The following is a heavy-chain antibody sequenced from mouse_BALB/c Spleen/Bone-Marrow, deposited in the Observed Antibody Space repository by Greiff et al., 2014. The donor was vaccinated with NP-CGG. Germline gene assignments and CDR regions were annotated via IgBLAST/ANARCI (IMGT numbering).Heavy chain of an antibody. J-gene: IGHJ2*01. CDR3: ARGAPYYFDY. D-gene: IGHD3-1*01. V-gene: IGHV1S56*01. Sequence: VQLQQSGPELVKPGASVKMSCKASGYTFTSYFIHWVKQRPGQGLEWIGWIYPGDGSTNYNEKFKGKTTLTADKSSSTAYMLLSSLTPEDSAIYFCARGAPYYFDYWGQGTTLTVSS. CDR2: IYPGDGST. CDR1: GYTFTSYF.